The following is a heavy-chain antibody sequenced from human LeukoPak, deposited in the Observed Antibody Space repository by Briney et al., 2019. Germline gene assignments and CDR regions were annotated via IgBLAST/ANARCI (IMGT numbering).Heavy chain of an antibody. CDR1: GFTFSSYA. D-gene: IGHD4-23*01. CDR3: AKGGGWLYYFDY. J-gene: IGHJ4*02. CDR2: ISYDGSNK. V-gene: IGHV3-30-3*01. Sequence: GRSLRLSCAASGFTFSSYAMHWVRQAPGKGLEWVAVISYDGSNKYYADSVKGRFTISRDNSKNTLYLQMNSLRADDTAVYYCAKGGGWLYYFDYWGQGTLVTVSS.